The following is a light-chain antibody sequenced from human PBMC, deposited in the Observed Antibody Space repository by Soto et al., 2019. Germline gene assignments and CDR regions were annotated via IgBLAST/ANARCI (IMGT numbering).Light chain of an antibody. CDR1: SSNIGSNT. V-gene: IGLV1-44*01. CDR2: SNN. Sequence: QSVLTQPPSASGTPGQRVTISCSGSSSNIGSNTVNCYQQLPGTAPKLLIYSNNQRPSGVPDRFSGSKSGTSASLAISGLQSEDEADYYCAAWDDSLNGDVVFGGGTKVTVL. J-gene: IGLJ2*01. CDR3: AAWDDSLNGDVV.